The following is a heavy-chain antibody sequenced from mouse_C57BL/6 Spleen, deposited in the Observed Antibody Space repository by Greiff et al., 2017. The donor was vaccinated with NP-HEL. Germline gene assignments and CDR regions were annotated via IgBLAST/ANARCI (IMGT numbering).Heavy chain of an antibody. Sequence: QVQLQQPGAELVMPGASVMLSCKASGYTFTSYWMHWVKQRSGQGLEWIGEIDPSDSYTNYNQKFKGKSTLTVDKSSSTAYMQLSSLTSEDSAVYYCARPIYDGYSSGAMDYWGQGTSVTVSS. CDR1: GYTFTSYW. V-gene: IGHV1-69*01. CDR3: ARPIYDGYSSGAMDY. D-gene: IGHD2-3*01. CDR2: IDPSDSYT. J-gene: IGHJ4*01.